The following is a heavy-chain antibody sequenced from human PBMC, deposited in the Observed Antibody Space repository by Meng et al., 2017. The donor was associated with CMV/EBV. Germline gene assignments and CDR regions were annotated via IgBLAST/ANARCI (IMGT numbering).Heavy chain of an antibody. CDR1: GGSFSGYY. J-gene: IGHJ5*02. CDR3: ARGVGGWFDP. V-gene: IGHV4-34*01. Sequence: QVPLQQGGAVLLQPSETLSPPCAVYGGSFSGYYWSWIRQPPGKGLEWIGEINHSGSTNYTPSLKSRVTISVDTSKNQFSLKLSSVTAADTAVYYCARGVGGWFDPWGQGTLVTVSS. D-gene: IGHD1-26*01. CDR2: INHSGST.